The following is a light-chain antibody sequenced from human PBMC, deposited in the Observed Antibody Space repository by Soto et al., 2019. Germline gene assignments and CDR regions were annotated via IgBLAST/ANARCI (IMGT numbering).Light chain of an antibody. CDR3: QQRGDWPLT. J-gene: IGKJ4*01. CDR1: QSISNY. Sequence: EFVWTEFPATLSLAPGERATLSCRASQSISNYLAWYQQKTGQAPSLLIYDASNRATGIPARFSGSRSGTDFTLTISSLEPEDFAIYYCQQRGDWPLTFGGGTKVEIK. V-gene: IGKV3-11*01. CDR2: DAS.